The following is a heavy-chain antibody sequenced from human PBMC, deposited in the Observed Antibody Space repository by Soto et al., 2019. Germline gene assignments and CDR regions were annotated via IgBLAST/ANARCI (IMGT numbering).Heavy chain of an antibody. CDR2: ISYDGSNK. CDR3: AKEGRLRFLEWGALGYYGMDV. D-gene: IGHD3-3*01. Sequence: GGSLRLSCAASGFTFSSYGMHWVRQAPGKGLEWVAVISYDGSNKYYADSVKGRFTISRDNSKNTLYLQMNSLRAEDTAVYYCAKEGRLRFLEWGALGYYGMDVWGQGTTVTVSS. V-gene: IGHV3-30*18. CDR1: GFTFSSYG. J-gene: IGHJ6*02.